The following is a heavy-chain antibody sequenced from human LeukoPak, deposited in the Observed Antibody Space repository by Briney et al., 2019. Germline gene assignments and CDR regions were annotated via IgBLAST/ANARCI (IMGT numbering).Heavy chain of an antibody. V-gene: IGHV3-15*01. Sequence: GSLRLSCAASGFSFSSAWMSWVRQAPGKGLEWVGRIKSKTNGGITDYAAPVKGRFTISRDDSKNTLYLQMDSLETEDTAVYYCAREGVGGGAFDIWGQGTMVTVSA. CDR3: AREGVGGGAFDI. J-gene: IGHJ3*02. CDR1: GFSFSSAW. CDR2: IKSKTNGGIT. D-gene: IGHD3-10*01.